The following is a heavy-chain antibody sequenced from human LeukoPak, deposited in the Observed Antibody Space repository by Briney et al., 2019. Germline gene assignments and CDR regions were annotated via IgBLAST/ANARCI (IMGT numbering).Heavy chain of an antibody. CDR3: ARDMYAAAGPGDY. D-gene: IGHD6-13*01. V-gene: IGHV3-33*01. CDR2: IWYDGTKQ. J-gene: IGHJ4*02. CDR1: GFTFSTHG. Sequence: GGSLRLSCAASGFTFSTHGMHWVRQAPGKGLEWVTFIWYDGTKQFYADSVKGRFTISRDNAKNTLYLQMNSLRAEDTAVYYCARDMYAAAGPGDYWGQGTLVTVSS.